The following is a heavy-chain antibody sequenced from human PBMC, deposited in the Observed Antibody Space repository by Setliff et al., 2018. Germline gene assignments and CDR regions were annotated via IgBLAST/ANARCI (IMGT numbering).Heavy chain of an antibody. CDR3: ARGYSSSWQSRMGFDP. V-gene: IGHV1-46*01. CDR2: INPSGGST. J-gene: IGHJ5*02. Sequence: ASVKVSCKASGYTFTSYYMHWVRQAPGQGLEWMGIINPSGGSTSYAQKFQGRVTMTRDTSTSTVYMELSSRRSEDTAVYYCARGYSSSWQSRMGFDPWGQGTLVTVSS. CDR1: GYTFTSYY. D-gene: IGHD6-13*01.